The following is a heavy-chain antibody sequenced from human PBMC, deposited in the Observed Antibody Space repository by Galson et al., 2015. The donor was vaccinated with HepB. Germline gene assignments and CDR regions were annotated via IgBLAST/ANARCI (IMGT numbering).Heavy chain of an antibody. V-gene: IGHV3-21*01. CDR1: GFTFSSYS. Sequence: SLRLSCAASGFTFSSYSMNWVRQAPGKGLEWVSSISSRNTYIYYADSVKGRFAISRDNAKNSLYLQMNSLRVEDTAVYYCASPKSPSQWKLLDGFDSWGQGTLVTVSS. CDR3: ASPKSPSQWKLLDGFDS. J-gene: IGHJ4*02. CDR2: ISSRNTYI. D-gene: IGHD1-26*01.